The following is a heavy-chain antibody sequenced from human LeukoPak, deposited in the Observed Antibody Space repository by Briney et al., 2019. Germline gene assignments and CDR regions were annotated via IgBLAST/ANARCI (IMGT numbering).Heavy chain of an antibody. D-gene: IGHD3-9*01. CDR2: ISGSAGST. J-gene: IGHJ4*02. Sequence: PGGSLRLSCAASGFTFSSYAMSWVRQAPGKGLEWVSAISGSAGSTYYADSVRGRFTISRDNSKNTLYLQMNSLRAEDTAIYYCAKTSSYDILTGYQYYFDYWGQGTLVTVSS. CDR1: GFTFSSYA. CDR3: AKTSSYDILTGYQYYFDY. V-gene: IGHV3-23*01.